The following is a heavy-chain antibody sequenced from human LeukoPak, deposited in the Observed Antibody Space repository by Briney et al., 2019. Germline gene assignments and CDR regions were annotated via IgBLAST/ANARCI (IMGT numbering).Heavy chain of an antibody. CDR2: IKEDGSEI. Sequence: GGSLGLSCAASGFNFSPYWMTWVRQVPGKGLEWVANIKEDGSEIYYVDAVKGRFSISRDNAKKSLYLQMNNLSVADTAVYYCVTDQTGRHPYFFDYWGQGTLVTVSS. J-gene: IGHJ4*02. CDR3: VTDQTGRHPYFFDY. V-gene: IGHV3-7*01. CDR1: GFNFSPYW. D-gene: IGHD3-10*01.